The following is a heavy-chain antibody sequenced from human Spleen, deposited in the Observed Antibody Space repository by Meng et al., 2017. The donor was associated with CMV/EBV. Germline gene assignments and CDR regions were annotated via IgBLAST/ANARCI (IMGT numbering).Heavy chain of an antibody. D-gene: IGHD2-15*01. V-gene: IGHV3-49*04. CDR3: TRSQFSVALFYYYHMDV. Sequence: GESLKISCSASGFTFGDRAMGWVRQAPGKGLEWVGLIRSKAYGGRTEYAASVTGRFIISRDDSKGIAYLQMNSLKTEDTAVYYCTRSQFSVALFYYYHMDVWGQGTTVTVSS. J-gene: IGHJ6*02. CDR2: IRSKAYGGRT. CDR1: GFTFGDRA.